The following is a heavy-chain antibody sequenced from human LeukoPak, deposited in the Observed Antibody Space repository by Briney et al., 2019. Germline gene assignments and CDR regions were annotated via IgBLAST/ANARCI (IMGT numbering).Heavy chain of an antibody. V-gene: IGHV3-66*01. CDR2: IYSGGST. Sequence: GGSLRLSCAASGFTVSSNYMSWVRQAPGKGLEWVSVIYSGGSTYYADSVKGRFTISRDNSKNTLYLQMNSLRAEDTAVYYYARGGYSYDYYYYYMDVWGKGTTVTISS. CDR1: GFTVSSNY. D-gene: IGHD5-18*01. J-gene: IGHJ6*03. CDR3: ARGGYSYDYYYYYMDV.